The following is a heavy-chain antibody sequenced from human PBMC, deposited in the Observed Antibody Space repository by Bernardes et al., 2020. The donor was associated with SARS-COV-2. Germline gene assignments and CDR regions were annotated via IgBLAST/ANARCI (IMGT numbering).Heavy chain of an antibody. CDR1: GFTVSSNY. Sequence: GGSLRLSCAVSGFTVSSNYVSWVRQAPGKGLEWVSVISSDGETYYADSVKGRFTISKDNSKNMLYLQMNSLRAEDTAVYYYAREAYRGYSYDLDQWGQGTLVTVSS. D-gene: IGHD5-18*01. CDR2: ISSDGET. J-gene: IGHJ4*02. V-gene: IGHV3-53*01. CDR3: AREAYRGYSYDLDQ.